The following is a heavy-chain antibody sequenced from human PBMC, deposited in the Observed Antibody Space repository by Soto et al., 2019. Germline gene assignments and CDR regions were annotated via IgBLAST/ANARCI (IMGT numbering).Heavy chain of an antibody. Sequence: QVQLQQWGSGLLKPSETLSLTCAIYGGSFSDYYWHWICQSPGQGLEWIGEIHLSGRVNFTPSLKSRTSMSMDTSRNHFFLTLRSVTAADTAVYFCARTPTRGASAWLDPWGRGHLVTVSS. J-gene: IGHJ5*02. V-gene: IGHV4-34*01. CDR2: IHLSGRV. D-gene: IGHD1-26*01. CDR3: ARTPTRGASAWLDP. CDR1: GGSFSDYY.